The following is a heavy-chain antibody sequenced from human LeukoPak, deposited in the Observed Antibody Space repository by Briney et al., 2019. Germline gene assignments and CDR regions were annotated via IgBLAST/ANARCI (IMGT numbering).Heavy chain of an antibody. CDR3: ARIGSSQDV. J-gene: IGHJ6*02. CDR2: FNHSETT. Sequence: SETLSLTCGVSGGSISSTNWWTWIRQPPGKGLEWIGEFNHSETTNYNPSLKSRVTISVDTSKNQFSLKLNSVTAADTAVYYCARIGSSQDVWGQGTTVTVSS. V-gene: IGHV4/OR15-8*01. D-gene: IGHD2-2*01. CDR1: GGSISSTNW.